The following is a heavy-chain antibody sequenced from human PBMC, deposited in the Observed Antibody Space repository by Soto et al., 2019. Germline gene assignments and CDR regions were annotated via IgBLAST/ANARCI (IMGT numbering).Heavy chain of an antibody. CDR2: LYSDGST. V-gene: IGHV3-66*01. CDR3: ARATGADKEDY. J-gene: IGHJ4*02. CDR1: GFTVSTNY. D-gene: IGHD3-10*01. Sequence: PGGSLRLSCAASGFTVSTNYMTWVRQGPGKGLEWVSILYSDGSTYHADSVDGRFTISRDTSKNTLYLQMNSLRAEDTAVYYCARATGADKEDYWGQGTLVTVSS.